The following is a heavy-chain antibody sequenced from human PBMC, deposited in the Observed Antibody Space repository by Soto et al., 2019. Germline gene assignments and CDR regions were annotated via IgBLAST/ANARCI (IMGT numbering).Heavy chain of an antibody. Sequence: QVQLVESGGGVVQPGRSLRLSCAASGFTFSSYAMHWVRQAPGKGLEWVAVISYDGSNKYYADSVKGRFTISRENSKNTLYLQMNSPRAEDTAVYYCARDDDYFDYWGQGTLVTVSS. CDR3: ARDDDYFDY. J-gene: IGHJ4*02. CDR1: GFTFSSYA. CDR2: ISYDGSNK. V-gene: IGHV3-30-3*01.